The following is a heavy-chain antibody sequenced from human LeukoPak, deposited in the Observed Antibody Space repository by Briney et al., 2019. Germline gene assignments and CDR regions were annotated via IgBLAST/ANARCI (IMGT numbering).Heavy chain of an antibody. D-gene: IGHD6-19*01. CDR2: IYYSGST. V-gene: IGHV4-59*01. CDR3: AIQAVAGTSYFQH. Sequence: SETLSLTCTVSGGSISSYYWSWIRQPPGKGLEWIGYIYYSGSTNYNPSLKSRVTISVDTSKNQFSLKLSSVTAADTAVYYCAIQAVAGTSYFQHWGQGTLVTVSS. J-gene: IGHJ1*01. CDR1: GGSISSYY.